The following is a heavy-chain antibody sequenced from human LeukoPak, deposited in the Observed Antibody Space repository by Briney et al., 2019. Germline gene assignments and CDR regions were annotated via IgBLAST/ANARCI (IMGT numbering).Heavy chain of an antibody. Sequence: SETLSLTCTVSGGSINSSNYYWGWIRQPPGKGLEWIGTIYYRGSTYYNPSLKSRVTISVDTSKKQFSLKLTSVAAVDTAVYYCARHLFGSGYYPDYWGQGTLVTVSS. V-gene: IGHV4-39*01. CDR3: ARHLFGSGYYPDY. CDR1: GGSINSSNYY. CDR2: IYYRGST. J-gene: IGHJ4*02. D-gene: IGHD3-22*01.